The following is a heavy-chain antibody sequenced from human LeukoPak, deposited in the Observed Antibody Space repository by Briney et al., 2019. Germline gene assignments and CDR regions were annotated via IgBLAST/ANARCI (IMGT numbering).Heavy chain of an antibody. CDR3: ARDYPRPYCSSTSCYFSDAFDI. D-gene: IGHD2-2*01. CDR1: GFTFSSYS. V-gene: IGHV3-48*01. CDR2: ISSSSSTI. Sequence: GGSLRLSCAASGFTFSSYSMNWVRQAPGKGLEWVSYISSSSSTIYYADSAKGRFTISRDNAKNSLYLQMNSLRAEDTAVYYCARDYPRPYCSSTSCYFSDAFDIWGQGTMVTVSS. J-gene: IGHJ3*02.